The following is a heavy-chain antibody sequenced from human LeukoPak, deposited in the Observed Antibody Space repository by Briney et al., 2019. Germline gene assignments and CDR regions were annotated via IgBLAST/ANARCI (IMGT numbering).Heavy chain of an antibody. J-gene: IGHJ4*02. D-gene: IGHD6-13*01. V-gene: IGHV1-2*02. Sequence: GASVKVSCKASGYTFTGYYMHWVRQAPGQGLEWMGWINPNSGGTNYAQKFQGRVTMTRDTSISTAYMELSRLRSDDTAVYYCARMSSSWYEVPDYWGQGTLVTVSS. CDR1: GYTFTGYY. CDR2: INPNSGGT. CDR3: ARMSSSWYEVPDY.